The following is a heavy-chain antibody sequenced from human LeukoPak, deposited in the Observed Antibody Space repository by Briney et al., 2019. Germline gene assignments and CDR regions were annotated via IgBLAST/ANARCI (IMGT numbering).Heavy chain of an antibody. CDR2: IISNSRYI. Sequence: GGSLRLSCAASGFTFSSHTMNWVRQAPGRGLEWVSSIISNSRYIHYADSVKGRFTISRDNAKNSLYLQMNSLRAEDTAVYYCAREDYGGNYDYWGQGTLVTVSS. D-gene: IGHD4-23*01. CDR3: AREDYGGNYDY. J-gene: IGHJ4*02. V-gene: IGHV3-21*01. CDR1: GFTFSSHT.